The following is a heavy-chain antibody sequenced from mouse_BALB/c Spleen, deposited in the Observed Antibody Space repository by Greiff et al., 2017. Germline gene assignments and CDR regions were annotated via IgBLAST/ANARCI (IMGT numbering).Heavy chain of an antibody. CDR3: ARYDYLAY. CDR1: GFNIKDTY. Sequence: EVQLVESGAELVKPGASVKLSCTASGFNIKDTYMHWVKQRPEQGLEWIGRIDPANGNTKYDPKFQGKATITADTSSNTAYLQLSSLTSEDTAVYYCARYDYLAYWGQGTLVTVSA. V-gene: IGHV14-3*02. CDR2: IDPANGNT. J-gene: IGHJ3*01. D-gene: IGHD2-4*01.